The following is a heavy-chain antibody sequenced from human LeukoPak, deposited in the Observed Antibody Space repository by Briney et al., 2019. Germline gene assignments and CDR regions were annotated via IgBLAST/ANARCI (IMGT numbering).Heavy chain of an antibody. CDR1: GGSISNFY. Sequence: ASETLSLTCTVSGGSISNFYWSWIRQPPGKGLEWIGYIYTGGSTNHNASLKSRVSISVDTSKNQISLKLSSVTAADTAVYYCARHLFGGNWAPLDYWGQGSLVTVSS. D-gene: IGHD4-23*01. CDR3: ARHLFGGNWAPLDY. J-gene: IGHJ4*02. CDR2: IYTGGST. V-gene: IGHV4-4*09.